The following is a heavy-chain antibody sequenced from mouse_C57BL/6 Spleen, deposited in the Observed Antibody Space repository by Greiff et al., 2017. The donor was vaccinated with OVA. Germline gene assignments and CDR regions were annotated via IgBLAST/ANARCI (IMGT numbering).Heavy chain of an antibody. CDR1: GYTFTSYW. V-gene: IGHV1-61*01. J-gene: IGHJ3*01. Sequence: QVQLQQSGAELVRPGSSVKLSCKASGYTFTSYWMDWVKQRPGQGLEWIGNIYPSDSETHYNQKFKDKATLTVDKSSSTAYMQLSSLTSEDSAVYYCAREGDWAFAYWGQGTLVTVSA. D-gene: IGHD4-1*01. CDR3: AREGDWAFAY. CDR2: IYPSDSET.